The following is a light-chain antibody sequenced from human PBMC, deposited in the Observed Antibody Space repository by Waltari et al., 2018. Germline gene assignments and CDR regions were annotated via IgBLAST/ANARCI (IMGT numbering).Light chain of an antibody. J-gene: IGKJ4*01. CDR2: DAA. CDR3: QQFNSYPLT. CDR1: QGISSA. Sequence: AIQLTQSPASLSASVGDRVPITCRASQGISSALAWYQQKPGKTPKLLIYDAASLERVVPSRFSGSGSGTDFTLTISSLQPEDFGTYYCQQFNSYPLTFDGGTEVEIK. V-gene: IGKV1-13*02.